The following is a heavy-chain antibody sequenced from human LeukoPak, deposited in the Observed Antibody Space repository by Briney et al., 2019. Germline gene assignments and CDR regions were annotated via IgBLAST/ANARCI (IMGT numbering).Heavy chain of an antibody. Sequence: PSETLSLTCAVYGVSFSAYYWSWLRQSPGKGLQWIAEVNHRGDTNYNPSVKGRVTISVDTSKNQFSLKVTSLTAADTAVYYCARGPTISETGYFDYWGQGTLVTVSS. CDR2: VNHRGDT. CDR3: ARGPTISETGYFDY. J-gene: IGHJ4*03. CDR1: GVSFSAYY. V-gene: IGHV4-34*01. D-gene: IGHD1-1*01.